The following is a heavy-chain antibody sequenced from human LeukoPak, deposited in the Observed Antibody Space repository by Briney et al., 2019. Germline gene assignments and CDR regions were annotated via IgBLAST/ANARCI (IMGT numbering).Heavy chain of an antibody. J-gene: IGHJ4*02. Sequence: PGGSLRLSCAASGFTFDDYAMHWVRQAPGKGLEWVSGISWNSGSIGYADSVQGRFTISRDNAKNSLYLQMNSLRAEDTALYYCARSSGSYYPFDYWGQGTLVTVSS. CDR1: GFTFDDYA. V-gene: IGHV3-9*01. CDR3: ARSSGSYYPFDY. CDR2: ISWNSGSI. D-gene: IGHD3-10*01.